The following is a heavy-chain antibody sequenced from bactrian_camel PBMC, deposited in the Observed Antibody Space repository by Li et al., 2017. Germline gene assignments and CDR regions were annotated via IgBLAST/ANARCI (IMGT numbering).Heavy chain of an antibody. CDR2: ISSNGTT. CDR1: GFIVSRC. CDR3: TKDRSYGTRNWVQST. J-gene: IGHJ4*01. V-gene: IGHV3S68*01. D-gene: IGHD3*01. Sequence: QVQLVESGGDLVQPGGSLRLSCAASGFIVSRCMGWFRQAPGQERRLVSFISSNGTTGYPESVKGRFTISVDSAKTTLTLQMNSLKPEDTAMYYCTKDRSYGTRNWVQSTRGQGTQVTVS.